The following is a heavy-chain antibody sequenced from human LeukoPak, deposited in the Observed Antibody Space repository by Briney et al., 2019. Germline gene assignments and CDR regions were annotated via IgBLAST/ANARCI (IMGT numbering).Heavy chain of an antibody. D-gene: IGHD6-19*01. CDR2: ISATGGST. CDR3: AKGGYSSGWRNYFDY. J-gene: IGHJ4*02. V-gene: IGHV3-23*01. CDR1: GFTFSSYG. Sequence: PGGSLRLSCAASGFTFSSYGITWVRQAPGKGLEWVSTISATGGSTYYADSVKGRFTISRDNSKDTLDLQMNSLRAEDTAVYYCAKGGYSSGWRNYFDYWGQRTLVTVSS.